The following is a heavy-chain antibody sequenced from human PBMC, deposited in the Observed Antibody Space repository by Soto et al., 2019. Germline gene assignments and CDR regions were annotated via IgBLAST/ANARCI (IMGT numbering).Heavy chain of an antibody. J-gene: IGHJ4*01. CDR2: IYFSVST. V-gene: IGHV4-61*01. Sequence: SETLSLTCNVSGASVSSVIHYWSWIRQPPEKGLEWIGHIYFSVSTKYNPSLKSLVTIAVDMSKNQFSLRVISVPAADTAVYYYARDRVTQASTIEFWGQGPL. D-gene: IGHD2-15*01. CDR3: ARDRVTQASTIEF. CDR1: GASVSSVIHY.